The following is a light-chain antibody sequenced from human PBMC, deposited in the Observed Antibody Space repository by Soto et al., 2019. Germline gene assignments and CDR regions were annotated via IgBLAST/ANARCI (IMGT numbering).Light chain of an antibody. V-gene: IGLV2-14*01. CDR3: SSYTSSSTLV. CDR1: SSDVGGYNY. Sequence: QSALTQPASVCGSPGQSITISCNGTSSDVGGYNYVSWYQQHPGKAPKLMIYEVSNRPSGVSNRFSGSKSGNTASLTISGLQAEDEADYYCSSYTSSSTLVFGTGTKVTVL. CDR2: EVS. J-gene: IGLJ1*01.